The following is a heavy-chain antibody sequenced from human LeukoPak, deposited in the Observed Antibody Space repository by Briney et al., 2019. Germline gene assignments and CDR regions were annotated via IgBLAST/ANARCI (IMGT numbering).Heavy chain of an antibody. V-gene: IGHV1-69*13. D-gene: IGHD2-15*01. CDR2: IIPIFGTA. J-gene: IGHJ6*02. CDR3: ARGLRYCSGGSCYGPAKNYYYYGMTS. Sequence: SVEVSCKASGGTFSSYAISWVRQAPGQGLEWMGGIIPIFGTANYAQKFQGRVTITADESTSTAYMELSSLRSEDTAVYYCARGLRYCSGGSCYGPAKNYYYYGMTSGAKGPRSPSP. CDR1: GGTFSSYA.